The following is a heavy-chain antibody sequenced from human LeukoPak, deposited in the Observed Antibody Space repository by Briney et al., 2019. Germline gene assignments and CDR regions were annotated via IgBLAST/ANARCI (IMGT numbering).Heavy chain of an antibody. CDR1: GFTFSSYA. CDR2: ISGSGATT. V-gene: IGHV3-23*01. J-gene: IGHJ4*02. D-gene: IGHD6-19*01. Sequence: PWGSLRLSCAASGFTFSSYAMSWVRQAPGKGLEWVSTISGSGATTYYADSVKGRFTISRDNSKNTLYLQMNSLRAEGTAVYYCAKGFGSGWPYYFDYWGQGTLVTVSS. CDR3: AKGFGSGWPYYFDY.